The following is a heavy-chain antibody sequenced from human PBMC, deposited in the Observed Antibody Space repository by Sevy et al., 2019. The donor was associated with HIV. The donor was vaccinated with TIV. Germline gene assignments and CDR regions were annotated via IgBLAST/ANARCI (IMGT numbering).Heavy chain of an antibody. J-gene: IGHJ4*02. CDR2: IKTKGNNYAT. Sequence: GGSLRLSCAASGFTFSGSAIHWVRQASGKGLEWIGRIKTKGNNYATAYVASVKARFTISRDDSKNTAYLQMNSLKTEDTAVYYCTRHYIDCSGGSCSSDYFDYWGQGTLVTVSS. D-gene: IGHD2-15*01. CDR3: TRHYIDCSGGSCSSDYFDY. V-gene: IGHV3-73*01. CDR1: GFTFSGSA.